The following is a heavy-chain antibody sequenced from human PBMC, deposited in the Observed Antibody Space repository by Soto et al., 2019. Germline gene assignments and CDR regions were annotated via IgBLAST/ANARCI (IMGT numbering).Heavy chain of an antibody. CDR2: INPSGGST. J-gene: IGHJ4*02. CDR3: ARGGGDTYDFPPQFDY. V-gene: IGHV1-46*01. CDR1: GYTFTSYY. Sequence: ASVKVSCKASGYTFTSYYMHWVRQAPGQGLEWMGIINPSGGSTSYAQKFQGRVTMTRDTSTSTVYMELSSLRSEDTAVYYCARGGGDTYDFPPQFDYWGQGTLVTVSS. D-gene: IGHD3-3*01.